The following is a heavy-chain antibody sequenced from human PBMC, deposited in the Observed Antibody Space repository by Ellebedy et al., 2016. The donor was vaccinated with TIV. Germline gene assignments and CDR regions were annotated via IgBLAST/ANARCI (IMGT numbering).Heavy chain of an antibody. V-gene: IGHV4-61*01. CDR3: ARAWAVAGTGVDYYYGMDV. Sequence: SETLSLTXTASGGSVSSGSYYWSWIRQPPGKGLEWIGYIYYSGSTNYNPSLKSRVTISVDTSKNQFSLKLSSVTAADTAVYYCARAWAVAGTGVDYYYGMDVWGQGTTVTVSS. J-gene: IGHJ6*02. D-gene: IGHD6-19*01. CDR1: GGSVSSGSYY. CDR2: IYYSGST.